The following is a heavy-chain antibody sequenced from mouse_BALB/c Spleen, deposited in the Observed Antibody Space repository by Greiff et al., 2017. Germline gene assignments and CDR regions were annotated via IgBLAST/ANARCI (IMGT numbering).Heavy chain of an antibody. CDR1: GFSLTSYG. J-gene: IGHJ3*01. V-gene: IGHV2-9*02. CDR3: ARDTTMITSWFPY. D-gene: IGHD2-4*01. Sequence: VKLQESGPGLVAPSQSLSITCTVSGFSLTSYGVHWVRQPPGKGLEWLGVIWAGGSTNYNSALMSRLSISKDNSKSQVFLKMNSLQTDDTAMYYCARDTTMITSWFPYWGQGTLVTVSA. CDR2: IWAGGST.